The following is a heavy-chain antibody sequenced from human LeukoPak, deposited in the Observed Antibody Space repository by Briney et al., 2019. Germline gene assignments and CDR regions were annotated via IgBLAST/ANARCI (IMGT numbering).Heavy chain of an antibody. D-gene: IGHD2-15*01. V-gene: IGHV1-8*01. J-gene: IGHJ4*02. CDR3: ARGRYCSGGSCYSRRSFDY. CDR2: MNPNSGNT. Sequence: GASVKVSCKASGYTFTSYDINWVRQATGQGLEWMGWMNPNSGNTGYAQKFQGRVTMTRNTSISTAYMELSSLRSEDTAVHYCARGRYCSGGSCYSRRSFDYWGQGTLVTVSS. CDR1: GYTFTSYD.